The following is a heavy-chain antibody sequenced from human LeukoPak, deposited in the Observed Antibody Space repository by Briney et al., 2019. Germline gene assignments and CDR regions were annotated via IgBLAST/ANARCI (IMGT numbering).Heavy chain of an antibody. Sequence: SGGSLRLSCAASGFTFSNAWMSWVRQAPGKGLEWVGRITSKSDGGTTDYAAPVKGRFTISRDDSKNTVHLQMNSLKSEDTAVYYCTTRLYSSGRFDYWGQGTLVTVSS. CDR2: ITSKSDGGTT. CDR1: GFTFSNAW. V-gene: IGHV3-15*01. CDR3: TTRLYSSGRFDY. D-gene: IGHD6-19*01. J-gene: IGHJ4*02.